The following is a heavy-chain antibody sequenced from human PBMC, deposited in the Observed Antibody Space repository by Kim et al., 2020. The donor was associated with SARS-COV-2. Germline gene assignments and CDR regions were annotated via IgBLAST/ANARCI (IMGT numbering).Heavy chain of an antibody. CDR1: GFTFSSYG. D-gene: IGHD5-12*01. V-gene: IGHV3-30*18. Sequence: GGSLRLSCAASGFTFSSYGMHWVRQAPGKGLEWVAVISYDGSNKYYADSVKGRFTISRDNSKNTLYLQMNSLRAEDTAVYYCAKESATAPPLDYWGQGTLVTVSS. CDR2: ISYDGSNK. J-gene: IGHJ4*02. CDR3: AKESATAPPLDY.